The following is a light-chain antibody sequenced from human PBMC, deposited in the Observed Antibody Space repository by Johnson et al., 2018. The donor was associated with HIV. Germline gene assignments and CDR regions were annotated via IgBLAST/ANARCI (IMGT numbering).Light chain of an antibody. J-gene: IGLJ1*01. Sequence: QSVLTQPPSVSAAPEQKVTISCSGTSSNIGNNYVSWYQQVPGTAPKLLIYENNKRPSGIPDRFSGSKSGTSATLGITGLQTGDEADYYCGTWDSSLRKVFVTGTKVTVL. V-gene: IGLV1-51*02. CDR3: GTWDSSLRKV. CDR2: ENN. CDR1: SSNIGNNY.